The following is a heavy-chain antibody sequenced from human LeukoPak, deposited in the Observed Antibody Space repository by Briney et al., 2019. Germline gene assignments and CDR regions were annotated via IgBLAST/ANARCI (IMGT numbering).Heavy chain of an antibody. J-gene: IGHJ4*02. V-gene: IGHV3-7*02. CDR1: GFTLSSHW. Sequence: QPGGSLRLSCAASGFTLSSHWMSWVRQPPGRGLEWVANINQDGTEKYYVDSVKGRFTISRDNAKNSLYLQMNSLRAEDSAVYYCAKVSGSWDFDYWGQGTLVTVSS. D-gene: IGHD6-13*01. CDR2: INQDGTEK. CDR3: AKVSGSWDFDY.